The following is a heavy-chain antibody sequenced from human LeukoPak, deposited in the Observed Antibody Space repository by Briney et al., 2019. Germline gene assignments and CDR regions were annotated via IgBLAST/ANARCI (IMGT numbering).Heavy chain of an antibody. V-gene: IGHV1-69*04. Sequence: SVKVSCKASGGTFSSYAISWVRQAPGQGLEWMGRIIPILGIANYAQKFQGRVTITAGKSTSTAYMELSSLRSEDTAVYYCAREVVLLWFGGPGAFDIWGQGTMVTVSS. CDR3: AREVVLLWFGGPGAFDI. CDR1: GGTFSSYA. J-gene: IGHJ3*02. CDR2: IIPILGIA. D-gene: IGHD3-10*01.